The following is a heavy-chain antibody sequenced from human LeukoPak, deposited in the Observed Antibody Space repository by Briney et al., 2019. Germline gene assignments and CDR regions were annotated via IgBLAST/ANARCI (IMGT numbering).Heavy chain of an antibody. CDR3: AKQTGRQGAFDI. CDR2: LSGSGGST. V-gene: IGHV3-23*01. Sequence: PGGSLRLSCAASGFTFSGYAMSWVRQAPGKGLEWVSALSGSGGSTFYADSVKGRFTISRDNSKNTLYLQINSLRAEDTAVYYCAKQTGRQGAFDIWGQGTMVTVSS. CDR1: GFTFSGYA. J-gene: IGHJ3*02.